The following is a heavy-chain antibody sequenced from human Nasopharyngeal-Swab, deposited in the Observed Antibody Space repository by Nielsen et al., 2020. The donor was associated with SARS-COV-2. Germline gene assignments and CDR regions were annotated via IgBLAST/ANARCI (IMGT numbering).Heavy chain of an antibody. V-gene: IGHV3-23*01. Sequence: GESLKISCAASGFTFSSYAMSWVRQAPGKGLEWVSAISGSGGSTYYADSVKGRFTISRDNSKNTLFLQMNSLRAEDTAVYYCASSHTGGDFQHWGQGTLVTVSS. CDR1: GFTFSSYA. CDR3: ASSHTGGDFQH. D-gene: IGHD1-14*01. J-gene: IGHJ1*01. CDR2: ISGSGGST.